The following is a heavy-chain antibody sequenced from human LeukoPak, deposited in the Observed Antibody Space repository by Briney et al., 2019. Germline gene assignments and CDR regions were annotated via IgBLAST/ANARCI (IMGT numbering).Heavy chain of an antibody. CDR1: GGSFSGYY. J-gene: IGHJ6*02. Sequence: SETLSLTCAVYGGSFSGYYWSWIRQPPGKGLEWIGEINHSGSTNYNPSLKSRVTISVDTSKNQFSLKLSSVTAADTAVYYCARGPKGILGVVTDYYYYYGMDVWGQGTTVTVSS. CDR2: INHSGST. D-gene: IGHD3-3*01. V-gene: IGHV4-34*01. CDR3: ARGPKGILGVVTDYYYYYGMDV.